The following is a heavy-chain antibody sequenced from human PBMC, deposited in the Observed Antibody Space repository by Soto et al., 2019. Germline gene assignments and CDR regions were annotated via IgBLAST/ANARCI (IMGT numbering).Heavy chain of an antibody. CDR3: VRDKMYYGMDV. V-gene: IGHV4-59*01. J-gene: IGHJ6*02. CDR1: GGSISSYY. Sequence: SETLSLTCTVSGGSISSYYWSWIRQPPGKGLGWVGNIYYSGSTNYDPSLKSRVTISVDTSNNRFSLRLNSVTAADTAVYYCVRDKMYYGMDVWGQGTTVTVSS. CDR2: IYYSGST.